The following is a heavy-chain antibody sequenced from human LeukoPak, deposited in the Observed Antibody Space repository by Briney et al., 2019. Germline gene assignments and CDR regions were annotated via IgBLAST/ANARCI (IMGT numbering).Heavy chain of an antibody. CDR3: ASYLQNSNYGRTHIDY. CDR2: IYYSGST. V-gene: IGHV4-39*01. D-gene: IGHD4-11*01. CDR1: GGSISSSSYY. J-gene: IGHJ4*02. Sequence: SETLSLTCTVSGGSISSSSYYWGWIRQPPGKGLEWIGSIYYSGSTYYNPSLKSRVTISVDTSKNQFSLKLSSVTAADTAVYYCASYLQNSNYGRTHIDYWGRGTLVTVSS.